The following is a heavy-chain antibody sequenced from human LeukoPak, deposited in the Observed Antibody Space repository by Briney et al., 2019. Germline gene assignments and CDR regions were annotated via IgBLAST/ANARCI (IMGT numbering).Heavy chain of an antibody. Sequence: ASVKVSCKASGYTFTSYDINWVRQATGQGLEWMGWMNPNSGNTGYAQKFQGRVTMTRNTSISTAYMELSSLRTEDTAVYYCARNRALLWFGDRRDAFDIWGQGTMVTVSS. CDR3: ARNRALLWFGDRRDAFDI. V-gene: IGHV1-8*01. CDR1: GYTFTSYD. D-gene: IGHD3-10*01. J-gene: IGHJ3*02. CDR2: MNPNSGNT.